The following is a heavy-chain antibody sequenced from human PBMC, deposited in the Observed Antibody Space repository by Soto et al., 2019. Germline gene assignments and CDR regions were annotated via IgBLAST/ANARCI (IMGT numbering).Heavy chain of an antibody. Sequence: QTISLTCAISGDSVSTNRAAWNWIRLSPSRGLEWLGRTYFRSKWYSEYEVSVKSRITIMADASKNQFSLQLNSVTPEDTAVYYCARDRNHTYYVFWSGYPYYYSMYVWGPGST. CDR2: TYFRSKWYS. CDR1: GDSVSTNRAA. CDR3: ARDRNHTYYVFWSGYPYYYSMYV. J-gene: IGHJ6*02. D-gene: IGHD3-3*01. V-gene: IGHV6-1*01.